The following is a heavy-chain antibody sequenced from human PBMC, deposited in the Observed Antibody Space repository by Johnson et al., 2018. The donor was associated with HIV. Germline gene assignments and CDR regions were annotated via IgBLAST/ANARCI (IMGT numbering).Heavy chain of an antibody. Sequence: VQLVESGGGFVKPGGSLRLSCAASGFTFTNVWMSWVRQAPGEGLEWLGRLKSEPDGETTDYAAPVKGRSTISTDDSKNTLYLQMNSLKTEDTAVYYCITEGVRDGYNLAFDIWGQGTMVTVSS. V-gene: IGHV3-15*01. CDR1: GFTFTNVW. D-gene: IGHD5-24*01. CDR2: LKSEPDGETT. CDR3: ITEGVRDGYNLAFDI. J-gene: IGHJ3*02.